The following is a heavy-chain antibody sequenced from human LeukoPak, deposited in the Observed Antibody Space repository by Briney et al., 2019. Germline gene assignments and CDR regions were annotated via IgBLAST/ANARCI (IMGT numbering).Heavy chain of an antibody. V-gene: IGHV4-34*01. D-gene: IGHD1-26*01. CDR3: ARAQVVGATRPLGTQNWFDP. CDR1: GGSFSGYY. J-gene: IGHJ5*02. Sequence: SETLSLTCAVYGGSFSGYYWSWIRQPPGKGLEWIGEINHSGSTNYNPSLKSRVTISVDTSKNQFSLKLSSVTAADTAVYYCARAQVVGATRPLGTQNWFDPWGQGTLVTVSS. CDR2: INHSGST.